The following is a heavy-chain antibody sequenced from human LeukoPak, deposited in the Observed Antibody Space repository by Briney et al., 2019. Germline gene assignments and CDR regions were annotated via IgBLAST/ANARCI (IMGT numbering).Heavy chain of an antibody. V-gene: IGHV3-13*01. CDR3: ARGTSGWYSEFDY. D-gene: IGHD6-19*01. J-gene: IGHJ4*02. Sequence: GGSLRLSCAASGFTFSNYDMHWVRQRPGKGLEWVSAIGTTGDTYSTGSVEGRFTVSRENAKNSLYLQMNSLRAGDTGVYYCARGTSGWYSEFDYWGQGIPVTVSS. CDR1: GFTFSNYD. CDR2: IGTTGDT.